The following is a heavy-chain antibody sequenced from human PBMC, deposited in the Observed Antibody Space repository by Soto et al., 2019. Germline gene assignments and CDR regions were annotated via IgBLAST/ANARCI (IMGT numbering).Heavy chain of an antibody. CDR2: INPNGGST. V-gene: IGHV1-46*01. D-gene: IGHD2-15*01. Sequence: QVQLVQSGAEVKRPGASVKVSCKASGYTFTTYYMHWVRQAPGQGLEWLGIINPNGGSTTYAQKFQGRVTMTRDTSTSTVYLERSSLRSEDTAVYFCARAGYCSGGTCFHGNCDYWGQGTLVTVSA. CDR3: ARAGYCSGGTCFHGNCDY. J-gene: IGHJ4*02. CDR1: GYTFTTYY.